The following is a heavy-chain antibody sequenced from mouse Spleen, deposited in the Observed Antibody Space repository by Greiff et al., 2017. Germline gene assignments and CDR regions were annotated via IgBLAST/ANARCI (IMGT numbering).Heavy chain of an antibody. V-gene: IGHV1-64*01. D-gene: IGHD2-3*01. CDR3: ARRDDGYSLFAY. J-gene: IGHJ3*01. CDR1: GYTFTSYW. CDR2: IHPNSGST. Sequence: QVQLQQPGAELVKPGASVKLSCKASGYTFTSYWMHWVKQRPGQGLEWIGMIHPNSGSTNYNEKFKSKATLTVDKSSSTAYMQLSSLTSEDSAVYYCARRDDGYSLFAYWGQGTLVTVSA.